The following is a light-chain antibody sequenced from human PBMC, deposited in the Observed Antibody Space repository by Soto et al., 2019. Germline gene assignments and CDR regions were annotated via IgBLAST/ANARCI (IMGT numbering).Light chain of an antibody. J-gene: IGLJ1*01. V-gene: IGLV2-14*01. CDR2: EVT. CDR1: SSDVGGYNY. Sequence: QSALTQPVSVSGSPGQSITISCTGTSSDVGGYNYVSWYQQRPGKAPKFMIYEVTNRPSGVSNRFSGSKSGNTASLTISGLQAEDEADYYCASYTSRGTRVFGTGTKLTVL. CDR3: ASYTSRGTRV.